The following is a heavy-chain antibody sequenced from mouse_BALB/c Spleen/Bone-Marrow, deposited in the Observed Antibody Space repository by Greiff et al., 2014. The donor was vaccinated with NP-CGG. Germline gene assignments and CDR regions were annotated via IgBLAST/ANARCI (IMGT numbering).Heavy chain of an antibody. CDR3: AGDIIYYIYWFSDV. V-gene: IGHV7-3*02. CDR2: IRSKARGYKT. CDR1: GFTFTDFY. Sequence: EVQGVESGGGLVKPGGSLRLSCAASGFTFTDFYMSWVRQPPRKALEWLGSIRSKARGYKTEYSPSVKVRFTISRDNSQSILCLQMNTLISEDIATYKCAGDIIYYIYWFSDVWGAGTTVTVSS. D-gene: IGHD1-1*01. J-gene: IGHJ1*01.